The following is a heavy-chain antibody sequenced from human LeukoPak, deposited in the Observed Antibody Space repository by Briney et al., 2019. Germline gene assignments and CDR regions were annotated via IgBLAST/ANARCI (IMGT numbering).Heavy chain of an antibody. D-gene: IGHD1-26*01. J-gene: IGHJ4*02. V-gene: IGHV3-33*06. CDR1: GFTLSRYG. Sequence: PGGSLSLSCAASGFTLSRYGMHWVRLAPGKGLGRVADIWSDGNNKYYADSVKGRFTSSRDNSKNTLYLKMNSLRAEDTAVYYCAKHGPVPGVGYFAFDYWGQGTLVAVSS. CDR2: IWSDGNNK. CDR3: AKHGPVPGVGYFAFDY.